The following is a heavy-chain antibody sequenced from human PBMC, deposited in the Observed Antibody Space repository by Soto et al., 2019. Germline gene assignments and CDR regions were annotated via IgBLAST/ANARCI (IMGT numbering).Heavy chain of an antibody. D-gene: IGHD3-10*01. CDR1: GGTFSSYT. CDR3: AREGGGTMVRGVIITPYYFDY. V-gene: IGHV1-69*08. J-gene: IGHJ4*02. Sequence: QVQLVQSGAEVKKPGSSVKVSCKASGGTFSSYTISWVRQAPGQGLEWMGRIIPILGIANYAQKFQGRVTITADKSTSTAYMELSSLRSEDTAVYYCAREGGGTMVRGVIITPYYFDYWGQGTLVTVSS. CDR2: IIPILGIA.